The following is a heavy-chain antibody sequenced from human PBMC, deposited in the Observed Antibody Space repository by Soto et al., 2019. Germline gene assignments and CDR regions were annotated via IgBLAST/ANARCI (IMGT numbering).Heavy chain of an antibody. CDR3: ARGGVVVPAAIGSFDY. D-gene: IGHD2-2*01. J-gene: IGHJ4*02. V-gene: IGHV4-34*01. CDR2: INHSGST. Sequence: SETLSLTCAVYGGSFSGYYWSWIRQPPGKGLEWIGEINHSGSTNYNPSLKSRVTISVDTSKNQFSLKLSSVTAADTAVYYCARGGVVVPAAIGSFDYWGQGTLVTVSS. CDR1: GGSFSGYY.